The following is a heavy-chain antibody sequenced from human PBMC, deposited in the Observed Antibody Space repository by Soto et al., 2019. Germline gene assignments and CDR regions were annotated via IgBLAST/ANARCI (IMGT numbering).Heavy chain of an antibody. Sequence: PSETLSLTCTVSGGSISNYYLNWIRQSPGKGLEWIGYIYSSGSTHYNPSLQNRVTISIDTSKNQVSLKVNSVTAADTAVYYCTRDLNWEAHWGQGTLVTVSS. V-gene: IGHV4-59*01. CDR2: IYSSGST. CDR1: GGSISNYY. D-gene: IGHD7-27*01. J-gene: IGHJ4*02. CDR3: TRDLNWEAH.